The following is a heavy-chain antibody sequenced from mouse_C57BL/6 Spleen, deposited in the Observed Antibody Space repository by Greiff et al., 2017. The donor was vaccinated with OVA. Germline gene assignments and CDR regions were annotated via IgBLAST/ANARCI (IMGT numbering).Heavy chain of an antibody. J-gene: IGHJ3*01. CDR1: GYAFSSYW. V-gene: IGHV1-80*01. CDR3: ARTVDYYGSSYSAY. Sequence: VQVVESGAELVKPGASVKISCKASGYAFSSYWMNWVKQRPGKGLEWIGQIYPGDGDTNYNGKFKGKATLTADKSSSTAYMQLSSLTSEDSAVYFCARTVDYYGSSYSAYWGQGTLVTVSA. D-gene: IGHD1-1*01. CDR2: IYPGDGDT.